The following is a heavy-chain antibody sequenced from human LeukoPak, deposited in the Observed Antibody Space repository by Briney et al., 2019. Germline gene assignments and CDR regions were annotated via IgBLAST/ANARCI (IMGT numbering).Heavy chain of an antibody. CDR3: ASGRGYYEY. J-gene: IGHJ4*02. CDR2: VSGSGGSS. Sequence: GGSLRLSCAATGPTFTTSAMTWVRQAPGKGLEWVSSVSGSGGSSYHADSVKGRFTISRDNSKNTVYLHMNSLRADDTAIYYCASGRGYYEYWGQGTLVTVSS. V-gene: IGHV3-23*01. D-gene: IGHD2-15*01. CDR1: GPTFTTSA.